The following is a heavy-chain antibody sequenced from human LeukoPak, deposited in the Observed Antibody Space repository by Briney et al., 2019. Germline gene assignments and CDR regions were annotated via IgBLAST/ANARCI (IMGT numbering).Heavy chain of an antibody. CDR2: INSDGSST. CDR3: STGSGHAFDI. Sequence: GGSLRLSCAASGFTFSSYWMHWVRQVPGKGLVWVSRINSDGSSTSYADSVKGRFTTSRDNAKNTLYVQMNSLRAEDTAVYYCSTGSGHAFDIWGRGAMVTVSS. V-gene: IGHV3-74*01. J-gene: IGHJ3*02. CDR1: GFTFSSYW. D-gene: IGHD3-10*01.